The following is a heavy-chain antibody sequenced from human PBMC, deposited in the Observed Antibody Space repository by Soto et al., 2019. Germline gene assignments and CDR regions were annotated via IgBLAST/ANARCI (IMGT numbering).Heavy chain of an antibody. Sequence: SETLSLTCAVYGGSFSGYYWSWIRQPPGKGLEWIGEINHSGSTNYNPSLKSRVTISVDTSKNQFSLKLSSVTAADTAVYYCARGPGVYTMRSITMVRGVFDYWGQGTPVTVSS. V-gene: IGHV4-34*01. J-gene: IGHJ4*02. D-gene: IGHD3-10*01. CDR2: INHSGST. CDR3: ARGPGVYTMRSITMVRGVFDY. CDR1: GGSFSGYY.